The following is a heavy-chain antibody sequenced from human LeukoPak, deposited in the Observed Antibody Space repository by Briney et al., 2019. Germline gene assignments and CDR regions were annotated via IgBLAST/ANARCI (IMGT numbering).Heavy chain of an antibody. CDR1: GGTFSSYA. CDR2: IIPIFGTA. J-gene: IGHJ6*02. CDR3: ARAFGVDYGMDV. Sequence: ASVKVSCKASGGTFSSYAISWVRQAPGQGLEWMGGIIPIFGTANCTQKFQDRVTITADESTSTAYMELSSLRSEDTAVYYCARAFGVDYGMDVWGQGTTVTVSS. V-gene: IGHV1-69*13. D-gene: IGHD3-16*01.